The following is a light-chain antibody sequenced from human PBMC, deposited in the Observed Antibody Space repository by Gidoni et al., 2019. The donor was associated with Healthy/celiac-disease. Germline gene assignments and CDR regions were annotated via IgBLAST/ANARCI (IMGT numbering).Light chain of an antibody. J-gene: IGKJ4*01. CDR1: RSVLYSSNNKND. CDR3: QQYFSTPLT. Sequence: DLVLPLSPASLPLSLGERATINCKSSRSVLYSSNNKNDLAWYQQKPGQPPKLLIYWASTRESGVPDRFSGSGSGTDVTLTISSLQAEDVAVYYCQQYFSTPLTFXGXTKVEIK. V-gene: IGKV4-1*01. CDR2: WAS.